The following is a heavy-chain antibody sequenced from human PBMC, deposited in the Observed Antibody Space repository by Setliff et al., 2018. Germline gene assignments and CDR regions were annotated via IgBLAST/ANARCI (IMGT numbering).Heavy chain of an antibody. D-gene: IGHD3-10*01. CDR2: IYVTEST. Sequence: SETLSLTCTVSGGSVGSGNFYWNWIRQPAGKGLEWIGRIYVTESTKYNPSLKSRVTLSIDTSKNQFSLKLSSVTAADAALYYCAASRAYTGAVEEWFLPKTFDFWGQGSPVTVSS. CDR1: GGSVGSGNFY. J-gene: IGHJ4*02. CDR3: AASRAYTGAVEEWFLPKTFDF. V-gene: IGHV4-61*10.